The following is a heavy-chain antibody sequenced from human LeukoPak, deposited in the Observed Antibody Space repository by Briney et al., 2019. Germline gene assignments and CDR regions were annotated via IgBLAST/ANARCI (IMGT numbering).Heavy chain of an antibody. D-gene: IGHD5-12*01. CDR3: ANSDIVATWNWFDP. V-gene: IGHV4-34*01. Sequence: ETLSLTCAVYGGSFSGYYWSWIRQPPGKGLEWIGEINHSGSTNYNPSLKSRVTISVDTSKNQFSLKLSSVTAADTAVYYCANSDIVATWNWFDPWGQGTLVTVSS. J-gene: IGHJ5*02. CDR2: INHSGST. CDR1: GGSFSGYY.